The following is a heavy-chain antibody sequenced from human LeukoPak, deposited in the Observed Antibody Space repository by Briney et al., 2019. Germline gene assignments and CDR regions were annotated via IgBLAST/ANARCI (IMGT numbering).Heavy chain of an antibody. CDR1: GGSFSGYY. Sequence: SETLSLTCAVSGGSFSGYYWSWIRQPPEKGLEWIAEINNDGSTNYNPSLKSRVTISVDTSKNQFSLTLTSVTAPDTAVYYCARSKRSGIYFDYWGQRTLVTVSS. V-gene: IGHV4-34*01. D-gene: IGHD6-13*01. CDR3: ARSKRSGIYFDY. CDR2: INNDGST. J-gene: IGHJ4*02.